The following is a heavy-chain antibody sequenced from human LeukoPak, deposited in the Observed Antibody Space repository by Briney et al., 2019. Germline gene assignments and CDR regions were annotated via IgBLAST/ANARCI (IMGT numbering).Heavy chain of an antibody. D-gene: IGHD3-3*01. CDR1: GGSFGGFF. J-gene: IGHJ6*04. CDR2: IYYSGST. Sequence: SETLSLTCAVYGGSFGGFFWSWVRQPPGKGLEWIGSIYYSGSTYYNPSLKRRVTISVDTSKNQFSLKLSSVTAADTAVYYCARLPITIFGVVIPDVWGKGTTVTVSS. CDR3: ARLPITIFGVVIPDV. V-gene: IGHV4-34*01.